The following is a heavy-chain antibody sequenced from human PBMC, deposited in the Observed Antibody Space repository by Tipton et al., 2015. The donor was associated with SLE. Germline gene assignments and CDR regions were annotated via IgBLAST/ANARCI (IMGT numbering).Heavy chain of an antibody. CDR1: GGSISRGSYY. Sequence: TLSLTCTVSGGSISRGSYYWSWIRQPAGKGLEWIGPIYTSGSTNYNPPPQSRVTISVDTSKNQFSLKLSSVTAADTAVYYCAGMYYYGSGSSGPPRYWGQGTLVTVSS. J-gene: IGHJ4*02. CDR3: AGMYYYGSGSSGPPRY. D-gene: IGHD3-10*01. CDR2: IYTSGST. V-gene: IGHV4-61*02.